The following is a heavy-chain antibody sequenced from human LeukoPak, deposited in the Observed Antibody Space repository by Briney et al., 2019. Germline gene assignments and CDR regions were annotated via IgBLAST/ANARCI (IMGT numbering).Heavy chain of an antibody. CDR1: GFIVTSNY. D-gene: IGHD6-19*01. Sequence: GGSLRLSCAASGFIVTSNYMSWVRQAPGKGLEWVSVVYSDGTTYYADSVKGRFTMSRDNSKNTLHLQMNSLRGDDTAVYYCARAMATIYSSGGFDYWGQGTLVTVPS. V-gene: IGHV3-53*01. CDR2: VYSDGTT. CDR3: ARAMATIYSSGGFDY. J-gene: IGHJ4*02.